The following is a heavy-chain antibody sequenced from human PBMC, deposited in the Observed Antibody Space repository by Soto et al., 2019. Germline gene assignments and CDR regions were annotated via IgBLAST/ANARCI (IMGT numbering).Heavy chain of an antibody. Sequence: GASVKVSCKASGYTFTSYGISWVRQAPGQGLEWMGWISAYNGNTNYAQKLQGRVTMTTDTSTSTAYMELRSLRSDDTAVYYCARDHWGSIVVVPAAIHYYYYGMDVWGQGTTVTVSS. V-gene: IGHV1-18*04. CDR2: ISAYNGNT. CDR1: GYTFTSYG. J-gene: IGHJ6*02. CDR3: ARDHWGSIVVVPAAIHYYYYGMDV. D-gene: IGHD2-2*01.